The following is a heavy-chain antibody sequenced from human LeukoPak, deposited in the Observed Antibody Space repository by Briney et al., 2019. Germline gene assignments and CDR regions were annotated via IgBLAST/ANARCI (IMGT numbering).Heavy chain of an antibody. V-gene: IGHV1-69-2*01. CDR3: ATAKELGIHD. J-gene: IGHJ4*02. Sequence: GASVKVSCKASGYTFTDYYMHWVQQAPGKGLEWMGRVDPEDGETIYAEKFQGRVTKTADTSTDTAYMELSSLRSEDTAVYYCATAKELGIHDWGQGTLVTVSS. D-gene: IGHD7-27*01. CDR1: GYTFTDYY. CDR2: VDPEDGET.